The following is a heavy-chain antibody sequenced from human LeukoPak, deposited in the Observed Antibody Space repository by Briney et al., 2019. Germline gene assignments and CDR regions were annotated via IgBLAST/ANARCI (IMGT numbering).Heavy chain of an antibody. CDR1: GFTFDDYA. V-gene: IGHV3-74*01. CDR2: INSDGSWT. CDR3: DSFYETY. D-gene: IGHD2-2*01. J-gene: IGHJ4*02. Sequence: GRSLRLSCAASGFTFDDYAMHWVRQAPGKGLVWVSHINSDGSWTSYADSVKGRFTISKDNAKNTVYLQMNNLRAEDTAVYYCDSFYETYWGRGTLVTVSS.